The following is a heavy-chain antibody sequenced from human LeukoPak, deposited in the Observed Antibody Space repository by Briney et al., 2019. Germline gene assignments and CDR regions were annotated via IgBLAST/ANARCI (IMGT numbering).Heavy chain of an antibody. CDR3: ASYCSRTNCYGLDAFDI. D-gene: IGHD2-2*01. CDR2: INHSGST. CDR1: GGSFSGYY. V-gene: IGHV4-34*01. J-gene: IGHJ3*02. Sequence: SETLSLTCAVYGGSFSGYYWSWIRQPPGKGLEWIGEINHSGSTNYNPSLKSRVTISVDTSKNQFSLKLSSVTAADTAVYYCASYCSRTNCYGLDAFDIWGQGTMVTVSS.